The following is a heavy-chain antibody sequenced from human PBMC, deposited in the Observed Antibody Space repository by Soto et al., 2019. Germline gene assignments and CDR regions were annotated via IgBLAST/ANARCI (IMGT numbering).Heavy chain of an antibody. CDR1: GFTFTSSA. J-gene: IGHJ6*02. D-gene: IGHD3-9*01. Sequence: SGKVSCKASGFTFTSSAMQWVRQARGQRLEWIGWIVVGSGNTNYAQKFQERVTITRDMSTSTAYMELSSLRSEDTAVYYCAADRNDFLTGYPSPYYVIDVWGQGTSVTVSS. CDR3: AADRNDFLTGYPSPYYVIDV. V-gene: IGHV1-58*02. CDR2: IVVGSGNT.